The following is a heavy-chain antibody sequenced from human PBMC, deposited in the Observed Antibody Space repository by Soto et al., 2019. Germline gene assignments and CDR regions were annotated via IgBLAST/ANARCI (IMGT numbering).Heavy chain of an antibody. CDR1: GYTFTSYG. J-gene: IGHJ5*02. Sequence: ASVTVSCKASGYTFTSYGIIWVRQAPGQGLEWMGWISAYNGNTNYAQKLQGRVTMTTDTSTSTAYMELRSLRSDDTAVYYCARDLFGIAAAVYWFDPWGQGTLVTVSS. D-gene: IGHD6-13*01. CDR3: ARDLFGIAAAVYWFDP. V-gene: IGHV1-18*01. CDR2: ISAYNGNT.